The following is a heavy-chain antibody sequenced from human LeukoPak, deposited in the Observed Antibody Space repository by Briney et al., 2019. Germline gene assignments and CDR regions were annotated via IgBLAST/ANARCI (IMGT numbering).Heavy chain of an antibody. CDR1: GFTFSSYG. J-gene: IGHJ4*02. CDR2: IWYDGSNK. CDR3: ARVLKKSYFDY. Sequence: GGSLRLPCAASGFTFSSYGMHWVRQAPGKGLEWVAVIWYDGSNKYYADSVKGRFTVPRDNSKNTLYLQMNSLRAEDTAVYYCARVLKKSYFDYWGQGTLVTVSS. V-gene: IGHV3-33*01.